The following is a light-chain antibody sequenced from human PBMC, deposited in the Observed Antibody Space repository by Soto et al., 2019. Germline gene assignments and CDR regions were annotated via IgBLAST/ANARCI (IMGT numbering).Light chain of an antibody. CDR3: QQSYS. Sequence: DIQITQSPYSLSASVGDRVTITCRASQSRSIYLNWYQEKPGKAPRLLIYGAFTLQTGVPSRFRGDVSGTYFTLTINNLQPEDFATYFCQQSYSFGQGTRLEI. J-gene: IGKJ5*01. V-gene: IGKV1-39*01. CDR2: GAF. CDR1: QSRSIY.